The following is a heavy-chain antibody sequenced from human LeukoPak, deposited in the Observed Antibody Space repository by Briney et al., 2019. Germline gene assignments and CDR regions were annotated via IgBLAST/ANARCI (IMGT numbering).Heavy chain of an antibody. D-gene: IGHD6-19*01. V-gene: IGHV3-7*03. CDR3: VKDSGWFHFDS. CDR1: GFTFSHSW. Sequence: PGGSLRLSCVASGFTFSHSWMTWVRQAPGKGLEWVGHIKEDGSSQNYADSAKGRFTISGDNAKSSLHLQMNGLRAEDTAMYYCVKDSGWFHFDSWGQGTLVTVSS. CDR2: IKEDGSSQ. J-gene: IGHJ4*02.